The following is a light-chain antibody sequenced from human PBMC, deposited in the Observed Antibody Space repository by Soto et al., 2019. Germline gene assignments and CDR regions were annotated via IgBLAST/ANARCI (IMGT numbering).Light chain of an antibody. CDR1: QSVSSY. Sequence: EIVLTHSPATLSLSPGERDTHSCRASQSVSSYLAWYQQKPGQAPRLLIYDASNRATGIPARFSGSGSGTDFTLTISSLEPEDFAVYYCQQRSNWPPITFGQGTRLEIK. J-gene: IGKJ5*01. CDR3: QQRSNWPPIT. CDR2: DAS. V-gene: IGKV3-11*01.